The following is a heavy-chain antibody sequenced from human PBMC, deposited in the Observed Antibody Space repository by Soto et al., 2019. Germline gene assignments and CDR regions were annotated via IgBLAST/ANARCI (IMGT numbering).Heavy chain of an antibody. CDR1: GFSLSTSGAG. CDR3: ARTYYYGQKWFDP. J-gene: IGHJ5*02. V-gene: IGHV2-5*02. Sequence: QITLKESGPTMVKSTQTLTLTCTFSGFSLSTSGAGVGWLRQPPGKALERLALFYWDADKRYSTALKSRLTITRATSNNQVLLTSTNMDPVDTATYYCARTYYYGQKWFDPWGQGTLVTVSS. D-gene: IGHD3-10*01. CDR2: FYWDADK.